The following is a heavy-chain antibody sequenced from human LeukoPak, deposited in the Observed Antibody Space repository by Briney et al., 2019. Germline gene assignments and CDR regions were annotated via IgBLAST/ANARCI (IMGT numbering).Heavy chain of an antibody. CDR1: GGSISSYY. CDR2: IYYSGST. D-gene: IGHD3-10*01. J-gene: IGHJ4*02. CDR3: ARGNPTRTYYYGSGSWTLLYYFDY. Sequence: SETLSLTCTVSGGSISSYYWSWIRQPPGKGLEWIGYIYYSGSTNYNPSLKSRVNISVDTSKNQFSLKLSSVTAADTAVYYCARGNPTRTYYYGSGSWTLLYYFDYWGQGTLVTVSS. V-gene: IGHV4-59*01.